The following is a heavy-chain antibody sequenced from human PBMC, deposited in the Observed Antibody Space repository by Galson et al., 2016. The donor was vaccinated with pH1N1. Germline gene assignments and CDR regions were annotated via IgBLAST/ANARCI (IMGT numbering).Heavy chain of an antibody. J-gene: IGHJ6*02. CDR3: AHGPYSSSSVGDWGY. CDR2: IYWDGDK. V-gene: IGHV2-5*02. CDR1: GFSFTTTGVY. Sequence: PALVKPTQTLTLTCTFSGFSFTTTGVYVGWIRQPPGKAREWLAVIYWDGDKRYSPSLENRVTIAQVTSKNQVVLTVSNMSPGDTATYYCAHGPYSSSSVGDWGYWGQGTTVSVSS. D-gene: IGHD6-6*01.